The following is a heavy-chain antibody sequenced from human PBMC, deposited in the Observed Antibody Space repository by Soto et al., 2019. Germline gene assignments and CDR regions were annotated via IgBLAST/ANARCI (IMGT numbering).Heavy chain of an antibody. CDR1: GFTFSSYG. CDR2: ISYDGSNK. J-gene: IGHJ4*02. V-gene: IGHV3-30*18. Sequence: PGGSLRLSCAASGFTFSSYGMHWVRQAPGKGLEWVAVISYDGSNKYYADSVKGRFTVSRDNSKNMAYLQMKNLTVEDTGVYYCAKAGDWNYVYDFWGQGTLVTVSS. D-gene: IGHD1-7*01. CDR3: AKAGDWNYVYDF.